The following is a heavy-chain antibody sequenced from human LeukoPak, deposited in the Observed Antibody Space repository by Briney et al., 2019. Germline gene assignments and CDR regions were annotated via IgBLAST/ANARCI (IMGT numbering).Heavy chain of an antibody. D-gene: IGHD3-22*01. CDR3: AKDGAQYYHSSGYYCHSAY. V-gene: IGHV3-23*01. CDR1: GFTFSSYA. CDR2: FGGRGGIT. Sequence: GGCLRLSCAASGFTFSSYAMSWVRQATGKGLEWISTFGGRGGITYYADSVKGRFPISRHNYENSLYRKVNSLRAEDTAVYYCAKDGAQYYHSSGYYCHSAYCCQGTLVTVSS. J-gene: IGHJ4*02.